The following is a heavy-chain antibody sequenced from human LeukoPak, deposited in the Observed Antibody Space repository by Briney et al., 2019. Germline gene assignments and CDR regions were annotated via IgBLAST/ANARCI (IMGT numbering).Heavy chain of an antibody. J-gene: IGHJ4*02. Sequence: GGSLRLSCAAPGFTVSSNYMSWVRQAPGKGLEWVSVIYSGGSTYYADSVKGRFTISRDNSKNTLYLQMNSLRAEDTAVYYCARGGSFPATAAHFDYWGQGTLVTVSS. CDR3: ARGGSFPATAAHFDY. D-gene: IGHD2-21*02. CDR2: IYSGGST. V-gene: IGHV3-53*01. CDR1: GFTVSSNY.